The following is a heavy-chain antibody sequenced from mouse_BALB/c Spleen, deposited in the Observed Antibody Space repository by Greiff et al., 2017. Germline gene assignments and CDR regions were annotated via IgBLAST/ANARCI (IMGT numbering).Heavy chain of an antibody. D-gene: IGHD1-1*01. J-gene: IGHJ2*01. Sequence: EVKLVESGGGLVQPGGSLRLSCATSGFTFTDYYMSWVRQPPGKALEWLGFIRNKANGYTTEYSASVKGRFTISRDNSQSILYLQMNTLRAEDSATYYCARDMGGSRDYWGQGTTLTVSS. CDR2: IRNKANGYTT. V-gene: IGHV7-3*02. CDR3: ARDMGGSRDY. CDR1: GFTFTDYY.